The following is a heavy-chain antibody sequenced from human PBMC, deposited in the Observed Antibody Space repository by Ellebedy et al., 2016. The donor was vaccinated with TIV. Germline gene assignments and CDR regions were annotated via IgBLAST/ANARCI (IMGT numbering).Heavy chain of an antibody. CDR1: GYSISRAYY. CDR2: IYHSGST. D-gene: IGHD1-26*01. CDR3: ARVAASTTNYFDY. V-gene: IGHV4-38-2*02. J-gene: IGHJ4*02. Sequence: SETLSLTXNVSGYSISRAYYWGWIRQPPGKRLEWIGSIYHSGSTYYNPSLKSRVTISVDTSKNQFSLKVSSVTAADTAVYYCARVAASTTNYFDYWGQGTLLTVSS.